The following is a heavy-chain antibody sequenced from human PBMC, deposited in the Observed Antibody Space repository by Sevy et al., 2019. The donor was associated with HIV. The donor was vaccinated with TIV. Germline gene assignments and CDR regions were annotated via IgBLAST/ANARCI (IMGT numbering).Heavy chain of an antibody. J-gene: IGHJ3*01. D-gene: IGHD3-10*01. CDR1: GFTFSDLW. V-gene: IGHV3-15*01. CDR3: TTDSITRDDAYDV. CDR2: IKSKIEGETK. Sequence: GSLRLSCAVSGFTFSDLWMTWVRQAPGKGLEWVGRIKSKIEGETKDYAAPVNGRFTISRDDSKSTVSLHMNSLKTEDTAVYYCTTDSITRDDAYDVWGQGTMVTVSS.